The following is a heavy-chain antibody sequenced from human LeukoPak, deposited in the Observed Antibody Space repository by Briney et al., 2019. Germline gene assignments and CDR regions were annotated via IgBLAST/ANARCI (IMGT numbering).Heavy chain of an antibody. CDR2: ISYSGGST. Sequence: GGSLRLSCAASGFTFSSYAMTWVRQAPGKGLEWVSGISYSGGSTYYAGSVKCQFTISRDNAKNSLYLQMNSLRAEDTAVYYCAELGITMIGGVWGKGTTVTISS. D-gene: IGHD3-10*02. V-gene: IGHV3-23*01. CDR1: GFTFSSYA. J-gene: IGHJ6*04. CDR3: AELGITMIGGV.